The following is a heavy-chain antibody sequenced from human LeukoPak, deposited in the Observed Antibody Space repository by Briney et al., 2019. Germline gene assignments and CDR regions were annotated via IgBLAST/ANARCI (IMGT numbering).Heavy chain of an antibody. Sequence: GGSLRLSCAASGFTFSSYWMSWVRQAPGKGLEWVAFIRYDGSNKYYADSVKGRFTISRDNSKNTLYLQMNSLRAEDKAVYYCAKDPGRYDFWSGCDYWGQGTLVTVSS. D-gene: IGHD3-3*01. CDR2: IRYDGSNK. J-gene: IGHJ4*02. CDR1: GFTFSSYW. CDR3: AKDPGRYDFWSGCDY. V-gene: IGHV3-30*02.